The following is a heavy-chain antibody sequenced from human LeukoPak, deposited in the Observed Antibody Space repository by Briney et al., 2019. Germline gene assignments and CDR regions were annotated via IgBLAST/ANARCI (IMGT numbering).Heavy chain of an antibody. J-gene: IGHJ4*02. CDR3: ASGVAVAGYYFDY. Sequence: GGSLRLSCAASGFTFSDYYMSWIRQAPGKGLEWVTYISSSGSTIYYADSVKGRFTISRDNAKNSLYLQMNSLRAEDTAVYYCASGVAVAGYYFDYWGQGTLVTVSS. CDR1: GFTFSDYY. D-gene: IGHD6-19*01. V-gene: IGHV3-11*01. CDR2: ISSSGSTI.